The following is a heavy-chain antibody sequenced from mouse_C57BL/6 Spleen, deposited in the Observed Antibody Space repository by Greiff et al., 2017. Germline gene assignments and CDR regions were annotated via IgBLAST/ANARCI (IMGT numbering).Heavy chain of an antibody. D-gene: IGHD2-4*01. CDR2: ISSGGDYI. Sequence: EVKLMESGEGLVKPGGSLKLSCAASGFTFSSYAMSWVRQTPEKRLEWVAYISSGGDYIYYADTVKGRFTISRDNARNTLYLQMSSLKSEDKAMYYCTRDLDYDDWYFDVWGTGTTVTVSS. V-gene: IGHV5-9-1*02. J-gene: IGHJ1*03. CDR3: TRDLDYDDWYFDV. CDR1: GFTFSSYA.